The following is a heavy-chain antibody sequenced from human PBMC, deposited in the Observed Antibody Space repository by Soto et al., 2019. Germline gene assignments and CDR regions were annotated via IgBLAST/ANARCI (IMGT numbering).Heavy chain of an antibody. CDR3: ASGYSYANWVDP. Sequence: WTWLRQHPRKGLEWIGYIYYSGSTYYNPSLKSRITISVDTSKNQFSLKLSSVTAADTAVYYCASGYSYANWVDPCGQGTLVTVSS. V-gene: IGHV4-31*02. CDR2: IYYSGST. J-gene: IGHJ5*02. D-gene: IGHD5-18*01.